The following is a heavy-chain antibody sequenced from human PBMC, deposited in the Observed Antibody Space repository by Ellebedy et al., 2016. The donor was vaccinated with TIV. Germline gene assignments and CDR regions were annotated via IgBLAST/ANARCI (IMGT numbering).Heavy chain of an antibody. CDR2: ISGNGGST. D-gene: IGHD2-15*01. J-gene: IGHJ4*02. CDR3: AKWTLIVVVVGATIDY. CDR1: GFTFSSHS. Sequence: PGGSLRLSCAGSGFTFSSHSMSWVRQAPRKGLEWVSGISGNGGSTYYADSLKGRFTISRDNSKNTLYLQMNSLRDEDTAVYYCAKWTLIVVVVGATIDYWGQGTLVTVSS. V-gene: IGHV3-23*01.